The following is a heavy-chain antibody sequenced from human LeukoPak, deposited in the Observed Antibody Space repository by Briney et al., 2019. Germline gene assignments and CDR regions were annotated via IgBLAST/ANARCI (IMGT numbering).Heavy chain of an antibody. Sequence: GGSLRLSCAASGFTPNRHWMSWVRQAAGKGLEWVASIWQNGNEKYYVDSVKGRFIISRDNAENSVSLQMNSLRDEDTAMYYCARLLGESTIYDLWGQGTLVTVSS. D-gene: IGHD3-16*01. CDR1: GFTPNRHW. J-gene: IGHJ5*02. V-gene: IGHV3-7*01. CDR3: ARLLGESTIYDL. CDR2: IWQNGNEK.